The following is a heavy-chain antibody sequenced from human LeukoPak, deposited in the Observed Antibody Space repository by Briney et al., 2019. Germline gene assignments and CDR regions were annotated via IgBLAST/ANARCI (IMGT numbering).Heavy chain of an antibody. Sequence: GASVKVSCKASGYTFTTYAMHWVRQAPGQRLEWMGWINTGNGNTKYSQKFQGRVTITRDTSASTAYMELSRLRSDDTAVYYCARGVPLYDFWSGPNRYWGQGTLVTVSS. CDR1: GYTFTTYA. D-gene: IGHD3-3*01. CDR2: INTGNGNT. J-gene: IGHJ4*02. CDR3: ARGVPLYDFWSGPNRY. V-gene: IGHV1-3*04.